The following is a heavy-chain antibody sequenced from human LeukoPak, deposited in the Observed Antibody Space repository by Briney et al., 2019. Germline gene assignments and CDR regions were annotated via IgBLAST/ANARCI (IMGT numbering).Heavy chain of an antibody. CDR1: GFTFSTYE. D-gene: IGHD4-17*01. J-gene: IGHJ4*02. CDR2: ISSSGSTI. CDR3: ARDGDYARYYFDY. V-gene: IGHV3-48*03. Sequence: GGSLRLSCAASGFTFSTYEMNWVRQAPGKGLEWVSYISSSGSTIYYADSVRGRFTIPRDNAKNSLYLQMNSLRAEDTAVYYCARDGDYARYYFDYWGQGTLVTVSS.